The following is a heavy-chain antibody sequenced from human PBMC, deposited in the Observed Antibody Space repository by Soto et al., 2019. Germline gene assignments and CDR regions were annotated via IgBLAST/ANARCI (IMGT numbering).Heavy chain of an antibody. CDR2: INPSGGST. V-gene: IGHV1-46*01. J-gene: IGHJ6*02. CDR3: ARDVVVVVAAPPGLYYYYGMDV. CDR1: GYTFTSYY. Sequence: GASVKVSCKASGYTFTSYYMHWVRQAPGQGLEWMGIINPSGGSTSYAQKFQGRVTMTRDTSTSTVYMGLSSLRSEDTAVYYCARDVVVVVAAPPGLYYYYGMDVWGQGTTVTVSS. D-gene: IGHD2-15*01.